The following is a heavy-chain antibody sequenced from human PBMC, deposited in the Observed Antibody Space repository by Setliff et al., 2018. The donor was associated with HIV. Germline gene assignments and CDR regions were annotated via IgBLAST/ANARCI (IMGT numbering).Heavy chain of an antibody. CDR1: GDTFTSYD. D-gene: IGHD5-12*01. CDR2: MTPYSGNT. V-gene: IGHV1-8*02. Sequence: ASVKVSCKTSGDTFTSYDINWVRQAAGHGLEWMGWMTPYSGNTGYAQKFQGRVSMTRNTSISTAYMELSSLRSEDTAVYYCARQPRWLQFPRYFDYWGQGTLVTVSS. J-gene: IGHJ4*02. CDR3: ARQPRWLQFPRYFDY.